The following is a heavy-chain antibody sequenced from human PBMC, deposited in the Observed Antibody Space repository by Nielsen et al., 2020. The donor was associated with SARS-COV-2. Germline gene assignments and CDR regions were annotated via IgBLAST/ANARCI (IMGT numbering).Heavy chain of an antibody. CDR2: IYYSGST. Sequence: SETLSLTCTVSGGSISSGDYYWSWIRQPPGKGLEWIGYIYYSGSTYYNPSLKSRVTISVDTSKNQSSLKLSSVTAADTAVYYCARHDYGDYVDYWGQGTLVTVSS. CDR1: GGSISSGDYY. V-gene: IGHV4-30-4*01. J-gene: IGHJ4*02. CDR3: ARHDYGDYVDY. D-gene: IGHD4-17*01.